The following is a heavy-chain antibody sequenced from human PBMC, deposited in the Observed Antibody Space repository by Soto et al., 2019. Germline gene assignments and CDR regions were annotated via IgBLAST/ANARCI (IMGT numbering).Heavy chain of an antibody. J-gene: IGHJ5*02. Sequence: SETLSLTCAVYGGSFSGYYWSWIRQPPGKGLEWIGEINHSGSTNCNPSLKSRVTISVDTSKNQLSLKLSSVTAADTAVYYCASVPAATDNWFDPWGQGTLVTVS. CDR1: GGSFSGYY. CDR2: INHSGST. CDR3: ASVPAATDNWFDP. V-gene: IGHV4-34*01. D-gene: IGHD2-2*01.